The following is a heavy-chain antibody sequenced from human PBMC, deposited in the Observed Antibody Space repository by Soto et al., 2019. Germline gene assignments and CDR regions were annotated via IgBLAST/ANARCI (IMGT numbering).Heavy chain of an antibody. Sequence: PGGSLRLSCAVSGFTFSTSAMSWVRQPPGKGLEWVSLIRAGGGTTYYADSVKGRFTISRDDSKNTLYLQMNSLRAEDTALYYCSEDFRADSGYDLDDWGQGTLVTVSS. CDR2: IRAGGGTT. V-gene: IGHV3-23*01. J-gene: IGHJ4*02. D-gene: IGHD5-12*01. CDR3: SEDFRADSGYDLDD. CDR1: GFTFSTSA.